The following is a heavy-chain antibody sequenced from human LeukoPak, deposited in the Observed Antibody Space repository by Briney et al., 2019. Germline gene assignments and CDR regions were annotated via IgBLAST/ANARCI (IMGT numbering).Heavy chain of an antibody. CDR1: GFTFSSYA. D-gene: IGHD3-22*01. CDR2: ISYDGSNK. CDR3: ARDATFYDSSGYPATFGY. Sequence: PGGSLRLSCAASGFTFSSYAMHWVRQAPGKGLEWVAVISYDGSNKYYADSVKGRFTISRDNSKNTLYLQMNSLRAEDTAVYYCARDATFYDSSGYPATFGYWGQGTLVTVSS. J-gene: IGHJ4*02. V-gene: IGHV3-30-3*01.